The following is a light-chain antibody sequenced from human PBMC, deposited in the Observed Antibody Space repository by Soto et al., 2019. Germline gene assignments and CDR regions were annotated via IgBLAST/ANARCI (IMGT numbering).Light chain of an antibody. J-gene: IGKJ4*01. CDR1: QSVSSY. CDR3: QQRSKWPLT. V-gene: IGKV3-11*01. CDR2: DAS. Sequence: EIVLTQSPATLSLSPGERATLSCRASQSVSSYLAWYQQKPGQAPRLLIYDASNRATGIPARFSGSGSGTDFTLNISSLEPEDFAVYYCQQRSKWPLTFGGGTKVEIK.